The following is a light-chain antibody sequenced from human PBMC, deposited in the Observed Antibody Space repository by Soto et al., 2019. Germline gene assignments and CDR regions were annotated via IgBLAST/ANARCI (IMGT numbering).Light chain of an antibody. CDR3: QEYTNAPRT. J-gene: IGKJ1*01. Sequence: EIVLTQSPGTLSLSPGEKATLSCRASQSINNYFLAWHQQRPGQAPRLLIFRASQRASGIPDRFRGSGFGTDFTLTITRLEPEDFAVYYCQEYTNAPRTVGQGTKVEIK. V-gene: IGKV3-20*01. CDR1: QSINNYF. CDR2: RAS.